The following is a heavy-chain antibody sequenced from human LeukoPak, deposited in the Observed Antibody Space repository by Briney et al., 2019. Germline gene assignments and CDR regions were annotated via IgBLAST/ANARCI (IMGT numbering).Heavy chain of an antibody. J-gene: IGHJ4*02. Sequence: ASLRVSCKASVYTFTGYYMHWVRQARGQGLEWMGWINTNSGGTNYAQKFQGRVTMTRDKSISTAYMELSRLRSDDTAVYYCARVKGRDGYNYVDYWGQGTLVTVSS. V-gene: IGHV1-2*02. CDR1: VYTFTGYY. CDR3: ARVKGRDGYNYVDY. D-gene: IGHD5-24*01. CDR2: INTNSGGT.